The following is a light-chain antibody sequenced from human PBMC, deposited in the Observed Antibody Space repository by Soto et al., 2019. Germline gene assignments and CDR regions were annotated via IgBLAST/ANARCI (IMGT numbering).Light chain of an antibody. Sequence: EIVLTQSPGTLSLSPGERATLSCRASQSVSSSYLAWYQQKPGQAPRLLIYGASSRATGITDRFSGSGSGTDFTLTISRLEPEDFEVYYCQQYGSSPPVTFGGGTKVEIK. CDR2: GAS. J-gene: IGKJ4*01. V-gene: IGKV3-20*01. CDR1: QSVSSSY. CDR3: QQYGSSPPVT.